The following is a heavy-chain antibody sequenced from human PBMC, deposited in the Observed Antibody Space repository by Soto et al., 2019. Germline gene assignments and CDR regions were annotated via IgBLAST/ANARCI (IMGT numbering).Heavy chain of an antibody. CDR3: ARDLNAYYYDSSGYYYLGGAAFDI. CDR1: GFTFSSYW. J-gene: IGHJ3*02. D-gene: IGHD3-22*01. Sequence: PGGSLRLSCAASGFTFSSYWMSWVRQAPGKGLEWVANIKQDGSEKYYVDSVKGRFTISRDNAKNSLYLQMNSLRAEDTAVYYCARDLNAYYYDSSGYYYLGGAAFDIWGQGTMVTVSS. CDR2: IKQDGSEK. V-gene: IGHV3-7*01.